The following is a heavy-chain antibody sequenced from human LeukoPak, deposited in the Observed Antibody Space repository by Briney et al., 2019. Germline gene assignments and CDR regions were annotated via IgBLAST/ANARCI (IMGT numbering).Heavy chain of an antibody. CDR2: IYYSGNT. V-gene: IGHV4-59*01. D-gene: IGHD6-13*01. J-gene: IGHJ3*02. CDR1: GGSINGYY. CDR3: ATCPGIAIAGTLCDAFDI. Sequence: SETLSLTCTVSGGSINGYYWSWIRQPPGKGLEWIGYIYYSGNTNYNPSLKSRVTISVDTSKNQFSLNLTSVTAADTAVYYCATCPGIAIAGTLCDAFDIWGRGTMVTVSS.